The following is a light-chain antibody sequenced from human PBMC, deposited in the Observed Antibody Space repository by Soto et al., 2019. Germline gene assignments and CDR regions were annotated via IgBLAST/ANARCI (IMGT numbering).Light chain of an antibody. CDR2: SSN. Sequence: QPVLTQPPSASGTPGQRVTIPCSGSSSNIGSHTVNWYQQLPGTAPKLLVYSSNQRPSGVPDRFSGSKSGTSASLAISGLQAGDEADYYCAAWDGSLNGVVFGGGTKLTVL. V-gene: IGLV1-44*01. CDR1: SSNIGSHT. J-gene: IGLJ2*01. CDR3: AAWDGSLNGVV.